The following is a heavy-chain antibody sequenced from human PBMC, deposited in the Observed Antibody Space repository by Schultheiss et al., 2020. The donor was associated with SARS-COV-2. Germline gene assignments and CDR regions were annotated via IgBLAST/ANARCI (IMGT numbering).Heavy chain of an antibody. D-gene: IGHD4-11*01. CDR2: ISYDGSNK. Sequence: GESLKISCAASGLTFSSYAMHWVRQAPGRGLEWVAVISYDGSNKYYADSVKGRFTISRDNSKNTLYLQMNSLRAEDTAVYYCARDGRTTGSYYMDVWGKGTTVTVSS. J-gene: IGHJ6*03. V-gene: IGHV3-30*04. CDR3: ARDGRTTGSYYMDV. CDR1: GLTFSSYA.